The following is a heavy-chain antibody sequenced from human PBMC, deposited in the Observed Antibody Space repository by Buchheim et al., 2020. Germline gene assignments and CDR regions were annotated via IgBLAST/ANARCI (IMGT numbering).Heavy chain of an antibody. J-gene: IGHJ6*02. D-gene: IGHD3-22*01. CDR1: GLTFSSYW. CDR3: VTSGSYYYYAMDV. V-gene: IGHV3-74*01. Sequence: EVQLVESGGGLVQPGGSLRLSCAASGLTFSSYWMHWVRQAPGKGLVCVARIKSEGRTAPYADSVKGRFTISRGNGMNAVYLQMNSLRSEDTAVYYCVTSGSYYYYAMDVWGQGTT. CDR2: IKSEGRTA.